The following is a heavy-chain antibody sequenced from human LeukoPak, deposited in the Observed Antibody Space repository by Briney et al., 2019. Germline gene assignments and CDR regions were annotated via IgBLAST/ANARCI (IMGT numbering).Heavy chain of an antibody. V-gene: IGHV3-30*18. CDR2: ISYDGSKK. J-gene: IGHJ4*02. D-gene: IGHD3-10*01. Sequence: GGSLRLSCAASGFTFRSYGMHWVRQAPGKGLEWMAVISYDGSKKYYGDSARGRFIISRDNSKNTVYLEMNSLRTEDTAVYYCAKDRGAMVRGDLIGYWGQGTLVTVSS. CDR3: AKDRGAMVRGDLIGY. CDR1: GFTFRSYG.